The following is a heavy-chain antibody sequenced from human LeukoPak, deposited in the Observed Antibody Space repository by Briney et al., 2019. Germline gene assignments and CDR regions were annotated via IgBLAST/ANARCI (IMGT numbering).Heavy chain of an antibody. CDR1: GFTFSSNW. V-gene: IGHV3-7*01. D-gene: IGHD5-18*01. CDR3: ASAGYSYGGH. J-gene: IGHJ4*02. Sequence: GGSLRLSCAASGFTFSSNWMSWVPQAPGKGLEWVANIKQDGSEKYYVDSVKGRFTISRDNAKNSLYLQMNSLRAEDTAVYYCASAGYSYGGHWGQGTLVTVSS. CDR2: IKQDGSEK.